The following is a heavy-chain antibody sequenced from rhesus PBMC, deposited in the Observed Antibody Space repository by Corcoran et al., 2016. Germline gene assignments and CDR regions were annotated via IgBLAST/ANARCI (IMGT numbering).Heavy chain of an antibody. Sequence: QLQLQESGPGLVKPSETLSVTCAVSGGSISSSYWSWIRQAPGKGLEWIGYIYGSGSSTNSNPSLKSRVTLSVDTSKNQLSLKLSSVTTADTAVYYCARTYYYSGSYYYFDYWGQGVLVTVSS. CDR2: IYGSGSST. CDR1: GGSISSSY. CDR3: ARTYYYSGSYYYFDY. V-gene: IGHV4-169*01. D-gene: IGHD3-16*01. J-gene: IGHJ4*01.